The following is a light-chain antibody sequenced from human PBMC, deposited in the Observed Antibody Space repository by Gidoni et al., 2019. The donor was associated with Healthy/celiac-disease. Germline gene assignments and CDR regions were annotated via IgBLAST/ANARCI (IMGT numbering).Light chain of an antibody. CDR3: SSYAGSNNLV. CDR1: SSDVGGYNY. V-gene: IGLV2-8*01. Sequence: QSALTQPPSASGSPGKSATISCTGTSSDVGGYNYVSWYQQHPGKAPKLMIYKVSKRPSGVPDRFSGSKSGNTASLTVSGLQAEDEADYYCSSYAGSNNLVFGGGTKLTVL. J-gene: IGLJ3*02. CDR2: KVS.